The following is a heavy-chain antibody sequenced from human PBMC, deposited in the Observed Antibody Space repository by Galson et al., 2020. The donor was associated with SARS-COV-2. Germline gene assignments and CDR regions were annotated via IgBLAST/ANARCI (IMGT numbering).Heavy chain of an antibody. Sequence: ASVKVSCKASGYTFSGNFIHWVRQAPGQGLEWMGYIDPKTGATTYAQKFQGSVTLTSDTSISTVYMELNRLTSGDTAVYFCARGKADDSGHYFIGHDYWGQGTLVTVSS. D-gene: IGHD3-16*01. V-gene: IGHV1-2*04. CDR2: IDPKTGAT. J-gene: IGHJ4*02. CDR1: GYTFSGNF. CDR3: ARGKADDSGHYFIGHDY.